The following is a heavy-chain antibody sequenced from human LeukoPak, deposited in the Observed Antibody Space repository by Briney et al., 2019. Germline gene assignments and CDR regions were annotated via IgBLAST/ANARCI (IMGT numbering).Heavy chain of an antibody. CDR3: AKDVAPDSGWDPDY. CDR1: GLTFSTYS. D-gene: IGHD6-19*01. V-gene: IGHV3-23*01. CDR2: IYNSGAKI. J-gene: IGHJ4*02. Sequence: GGSLRLSCAVSGLTFSTYSMTWVRQGPRKGLEWVSSIYNSGAKIFYADSVKGRFTISRDNSKNMLYLQMNSLRVEDTAVYYCAKDVAPDSGWDPDYWGQGTLVTVSS.